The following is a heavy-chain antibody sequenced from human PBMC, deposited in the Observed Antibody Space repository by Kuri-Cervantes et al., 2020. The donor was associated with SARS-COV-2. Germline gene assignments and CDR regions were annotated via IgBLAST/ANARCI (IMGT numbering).Heavy chain of an antibody. CDR3: AKDQWFGELLYPEYYFDY. CDR1: GFSFSDYA. V-gene: IGHV3-23*01. Sequence: GESLKISCAASGFSFSDYAMTWVRQAPGKGLEWVSAITSGSDTYYAASVEGRFIVSRDNSKNTVHLQMNSLRAEDTAVYYCAKDQWFGELLYPEYYFDYWGQGTLVTVSS. J-gene: IGHJ4*02. D-gene: IGHD3-10*01. CDR2: ITSGSDT.